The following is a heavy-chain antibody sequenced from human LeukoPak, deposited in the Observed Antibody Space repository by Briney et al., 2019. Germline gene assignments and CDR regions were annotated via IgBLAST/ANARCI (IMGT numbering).Heavy chain of an antibody. CDR2: ISSSSSYI. D-gene: IGHD3-22*01. J-gene: IGHJ4*02. Sequence: GGSLRLSCAASGFTFSSYSMNWVRQAPGKGLELVSSISSSSSYIYYADSVKGRFTISRDNAKNSLYMQMNSLRAEATALYYCAMDTYYYDSSGYYLGYWGQGTLATVSS. CDR3: AMDTYYYDSSGYYLGY. CDR1: GFTFSSYS. V-gene: IGHV3-21*01.